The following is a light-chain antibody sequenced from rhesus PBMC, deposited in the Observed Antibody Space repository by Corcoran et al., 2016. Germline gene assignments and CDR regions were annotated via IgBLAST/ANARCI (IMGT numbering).Light chain of an antibody. CDR2: GGS. V-gene: IGKV2-72*01. J-gene: IGKJ2*01. CDR3: GQAIAFPYS. Sequence: DIVMTQTPLSLPITPGEPASISCRSSQSLLHSNGNTYLHWYLQKPGLSPQLLIYGGSHRASGVPDRFSGRGSGTDFTMKISKVEAEDVGVYYCGQAIAFPYSFGQGTKVEIK. CDR1: QSLLHSNGNTY.